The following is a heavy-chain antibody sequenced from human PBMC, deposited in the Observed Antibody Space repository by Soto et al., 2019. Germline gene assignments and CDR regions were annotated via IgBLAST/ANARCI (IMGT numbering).Heavy chain of an antibody. V-gene: IGHV3-23*01. CDR2: ISSSGDST. J-gene: IGHJ4*02. D-gene: IGHD1-20*01. CDR3: AKHLNWNEASADY. CDR1: GFTFSNYA. Sequence: PGGSLRLSCAASGFTFSNYAMSWVRQAPGKGLEWVSTISSSGDSTSNADSVKGRLAISRDNSKSTLYLQMNTLRVEDSALYYCAKHLNWNEASADYWGQGTLVTVSS.